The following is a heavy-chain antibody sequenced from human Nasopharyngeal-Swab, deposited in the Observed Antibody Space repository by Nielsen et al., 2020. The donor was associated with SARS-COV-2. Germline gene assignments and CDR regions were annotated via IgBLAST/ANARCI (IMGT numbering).Heavy chain of an antibody. CDR3: ARGISGVVPAPILGLGPYFHYYSMDV. V-gene: IGHV4-34*01. J-gene: IGHJ6*03. CDR1: GGSFSGSY. CDR2: INHSGST. Sequence: SETLSLTCAVYGGSFSGSYWGWIRQPPGKGPEWIAEINHSGSTNYNPSLRSRVTLSVDTSMNQVSLEVSSVTAADTAVYYCARGISGVVPAPILGLGPYFHYYSMDVWGKGTTVIVSS. D-gene: IGHD3-16*01.